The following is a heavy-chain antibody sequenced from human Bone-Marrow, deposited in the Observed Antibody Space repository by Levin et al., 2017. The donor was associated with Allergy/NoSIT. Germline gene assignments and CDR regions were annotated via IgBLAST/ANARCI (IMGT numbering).Heavy chain of an antibody. CDR1: GGTFSSYA. J-gene: IGHJ2*01. V-gene: IGHV1-69*13. D-gene: IGHD2-2*02. CDR3: ARESHCSSTSCYIYWYFDL. CDR2: IIPIFGTA. Sequence: SVKVSCKASGGTFSSYAISWVRQAPGQGLEWMGGIIPIFGTANYAQKFQGRVTITADESTSTAYMELSSLRSEDTAVYYCARESHCSSTSCYIYWYFDLWGRGTLVTVSS.